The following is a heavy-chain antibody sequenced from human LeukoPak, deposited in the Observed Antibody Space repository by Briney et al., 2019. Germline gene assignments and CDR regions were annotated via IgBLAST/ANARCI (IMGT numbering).Heavy chain of an antibody. J-gene: IGHJ3*02. CDR2: ISSSSSTI. CDR3: ARERGGSWDAFDI. V-gene: IGHV3-48*01. CDR1: GFTFSSYS. D-gene: IGHD1-26*01. Sequence: PGGSLRLSXAASGFTFSSYSMNWVRQAPGKGLEWVSYISSSSSTIYYADSVKGRFTISRDNAKNSLYLQMNSLRAEDTAVYYCARERGGSWDAFDIWGQGTMVTVSS.